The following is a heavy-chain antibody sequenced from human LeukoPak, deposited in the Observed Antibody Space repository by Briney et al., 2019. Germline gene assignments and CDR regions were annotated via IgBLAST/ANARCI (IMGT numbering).Heavy chain of an antibody. J-gene: IGHJ6*03. CDR3: AREGCSRASCYSWDYYYYYVDV. Sequence: NPSETLSLTCTVSGGSIISGDFFWTWVRQPPGKGLEWIGHSFYSGTTSYNPSLKSRVTISVDTSKNQFSLKLNSVTAADTAIYYCAREGCSRASCYSWDYYYYYVDVWGKGPRSPSP. CDR1: GGSIISGDFF. CDR2: SFYSGTT. V-gene: IGHV4-30-4*08. D-gene: IGHD2-2*01.